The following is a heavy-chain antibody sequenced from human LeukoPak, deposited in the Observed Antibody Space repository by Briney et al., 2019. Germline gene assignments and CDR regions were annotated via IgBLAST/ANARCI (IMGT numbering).Heavy chain of an antibody. J-gene: IGHJ4*02. CDR2: IYSGGST. V-gene: IGHV3-66*01. CDR1: GVTVGNNY. D-gene: IGHD6-6*01. CDR3: ARDPPAVAANTYG. Sequence: GGSLRLSCAASGVTVGNNYMNWIRQAPGKGLEWVSLIYSGGSTHYADSVKGRFTISRDNSKNTLYLQMNSLRVDDTAVYYCARDPPAVAANTYGWGQGTLVTVSS.